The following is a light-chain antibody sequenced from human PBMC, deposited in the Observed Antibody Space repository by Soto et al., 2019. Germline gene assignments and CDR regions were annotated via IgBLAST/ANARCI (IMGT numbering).Light chain of an antibody. V-gene: IGKV1-33*01. J-gene: IGKJ2*01. CDR3: QQYENLPYT. Sequence: DIQLTQSASSLSASVGDRVTITCQASQVITNYLNWYQQKPGKAPKLLIYDISTLEIGVPSRFGGSGSGTPFTFTITGRQPEDIATYYCQQYENLPYTFGQGTKLEI. CDR2: DIS. CDR1: QVITNY.